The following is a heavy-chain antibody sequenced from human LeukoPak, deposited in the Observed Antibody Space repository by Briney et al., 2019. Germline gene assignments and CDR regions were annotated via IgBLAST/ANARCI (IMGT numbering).Heavy chain of an antibody. D-gene: IGHD3-10*01. CDR2: IIPIFGTA. Sequence: ASVKVSCKASGGTFSSYAISWVRQAPGQGLEWMGGIIPIFGTANYAQKFQGRVTITADESTSTAYMELSSLRSEDTAVYYCARDYDKARFGERLDYWGQGTLVTVSS. V-gene: IGHV1-69*13. CDR1: GGTFSSYA. J-gene: IGHJ4*02. CDR3: ARDYDKARFGERLDY.